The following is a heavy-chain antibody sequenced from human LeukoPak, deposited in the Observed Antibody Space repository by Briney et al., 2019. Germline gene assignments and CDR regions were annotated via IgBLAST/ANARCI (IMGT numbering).Heavy chain of an antibody. J-gene: IGHJ4*02. CDR1: GFTFSDYY. Sequence: VGSLRLSCAASGFTFSDYYMSWIRQAPGNGLGWGSYISSSVSTIYYADSFKGRFTISRDNAKNSLYLQRNSLRAEERAVYYCARDVGAAAGFFDYWGQGTLVTVSS. D-gene: IGHD6-13*01. CDR3: ARDVGAAAGFFDY. CDR2: ISSSVSTI. V-gene: IGHV3-11*01.